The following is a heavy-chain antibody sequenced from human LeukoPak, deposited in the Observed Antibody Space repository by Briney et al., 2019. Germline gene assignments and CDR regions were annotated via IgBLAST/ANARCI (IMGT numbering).Heavy chain of an antibody. Sequence: SVKVSCKASGGTFSSYAISWVRQAPGQGLEWMGGIIPIFGTANYAQKFQGRVTITADESTSTAYMELSSLRSEDTAVYYCARDLLGRVGATIPWGQGTLVTVSS. CDR1: GGTFSSYA. CDR3: ARDLLGRVGATIP. J-gene: IGHJ4*02. D-gene: IGHD1-26*01. V-gene: IGHV1-69*13. CDR2: IIPIFGTA.